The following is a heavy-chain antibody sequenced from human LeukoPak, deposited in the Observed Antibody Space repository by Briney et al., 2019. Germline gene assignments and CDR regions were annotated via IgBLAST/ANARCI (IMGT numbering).Heavy chain of an antibody. J-gene: IGHJ4*02. D-gene: IGHD6-13*01. CDR2: IYYSGST. V-gene: IGHV4-39*07. CDR3: ARSPDSSWYNY. Sequence: SETLSLTCTVSGGSISSSSYYWGWIRQPPGKGLEWIGSIYYSGSTYYNPSLESRVTISVDTSKNQFSLKLSSVTAADTAVYYCARSPDSSWYNYWGQGTLVTVSS. CDR1: GGSISSSSYY.